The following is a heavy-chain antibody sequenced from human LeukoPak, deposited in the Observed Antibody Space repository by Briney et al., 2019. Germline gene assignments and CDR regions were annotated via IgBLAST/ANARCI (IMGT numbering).Heavy chain of an antibody. D-gene: IGHD6-6*01. CDR2: ISSSSSTI. CDR1: GFTFSSYS. Sequence: GGSLRLSCAASGFTFSSYSMNWVRQAPGKGLEWVSYISSSSSTIYYADSVKGRFTISRDNAKNSLYLQMNSLRAEDTAVYYCARDLGFRAARYYFDYWGQGTLVTVSS. CDR3: ARDLGFRAARYYFDY. V-gene: IGHV3-48*01. J-gene: IGHJ4*02.